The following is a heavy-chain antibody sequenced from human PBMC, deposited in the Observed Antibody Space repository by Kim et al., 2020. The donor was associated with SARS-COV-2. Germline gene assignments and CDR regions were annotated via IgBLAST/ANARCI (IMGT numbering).Heavy chain of an antibody. CDR1: GYSFTSYW. V-gene: IGHV5-10-1*01. CDR2: IDPSDSYT. Sequence: GESLKISCKGSGYSFTSYWISWVRQMPGKGLEWMGRIDPSDSYTNYSPSFQGHVTISADKSISTAYLQWSSLKASDTAMYYCATNYGSGSYYNQLGGYWGQGALVTVSS. CDR3: ATNYGSGSYYNQLGGY. J-gene: IGHJ4*02. D-gene: IGHD3-10*01.